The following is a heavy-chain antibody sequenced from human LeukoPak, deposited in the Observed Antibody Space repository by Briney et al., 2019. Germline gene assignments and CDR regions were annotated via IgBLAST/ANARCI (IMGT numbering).Heavy chain of an antibody. CDR2: IRYDGSNK. CDR1: GFTFSSYG. J-gene: IGHJ6*03. CDR3: AKDANRYIVRPDTYMDV. Sequence: PGGSLRLSCAASGFTFSSYGMHWVRQAPGKGLEWVAFIRYDGSNKYYADSVKGRFTISRDNSKNTLYLQMNSLRAEDTAVYYCAKDANRYIVRPDTYMDVWGKGTTVTVSS. V-gene: IGHV3-30*02. D-gene: IGHD2-8*01.